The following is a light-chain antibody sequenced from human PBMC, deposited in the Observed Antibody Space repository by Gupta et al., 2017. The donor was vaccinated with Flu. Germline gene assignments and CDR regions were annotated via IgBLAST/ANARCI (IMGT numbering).Light chain of an antibody. CDR2: DDS. V-gene: IGLV3-21*02. Sequence: TDRSTCACNKIGGLSVHWFQQSPGQAPGVVVYDDSDRPSGSSERFSSSNSGNTATLTLISVEAGEEAGYYCQVWDSSSYSPRVFGGGTKLTVL. CDR1: KIGGLS. CDR3: QVWDSSSYSPRV. J-gene: IGLJ2*01.